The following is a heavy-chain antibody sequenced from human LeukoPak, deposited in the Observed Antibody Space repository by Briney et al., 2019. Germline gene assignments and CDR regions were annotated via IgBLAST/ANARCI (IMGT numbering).Heavy chain of an antibody. D-gene: IGHD3-22*01. CDR1: GYTFTDYY. Sequence: ASVKVSCKASGYTFTDYYIHWVRQAPGQGLEWMGWIDPKSGGTDYALNFQGRVTMTRDTSITTASMELSRLTSVDTAVYYCARDTYYDSGFHYYNYWGQGTLVTVSS. J-gene: IGHJ4*02. V-gene: IGHV1-2*02. CDR2: IDPKSGGT. CDR3: ARDTYYDSGFHYYNY.